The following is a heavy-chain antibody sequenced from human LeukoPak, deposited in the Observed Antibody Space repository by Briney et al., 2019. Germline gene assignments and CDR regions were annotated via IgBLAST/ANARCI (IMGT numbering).Heavy chain of an antibody. J-gene: IGHJ5*02. D-gene: IGHD3-10*01. Sequence: GGSLRLSCAASGFTFSNAWMSWVRQAPGKGLEWVGRIKSKTDGGTTDYGAPVKGRFTISRDDSKNTLYLQMNSLKTEDTAVYYCTTIYPTMVGGFIIVPWGQGTLVTVSS. CDR2: IKSKTDGGTT. V-gene: IGHV3-15*01. CDR3: TTIYPTMVGGFIIVP. CDR1: GFTFSNAW.